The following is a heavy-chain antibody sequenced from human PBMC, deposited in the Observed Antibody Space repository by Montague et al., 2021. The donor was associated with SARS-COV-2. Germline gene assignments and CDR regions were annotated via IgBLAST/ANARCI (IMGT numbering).Heavy chain of an antibody. J-gene: IGHJ4*02. CDR1: GGSFSDSH. Sequence: SETLSLTCAVYGGSFSDSHWSWLRQPPGKGLEWIGEINQSESTKYNPSLKSRVTISVDTSKNQFSLKLSSLTAADTAVYYCARGQSGITMIVVAILGVEFYFDNWGQGTLVTVSS. V-gene: IGHV4-34*01. D-gene: IGHD3-22*01. CDR2: INQSEST. CDR3: ARGQSGITMIVVAILGVEFYFDN.